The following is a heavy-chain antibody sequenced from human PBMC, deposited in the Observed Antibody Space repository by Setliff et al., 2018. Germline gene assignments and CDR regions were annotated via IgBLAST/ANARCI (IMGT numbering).Heavy chain of an antibody. V-gene: IGHV3-74*01. Sequence: GGSLRLSCAASEFTLSTYWMYWVRQAPGKGLEWVSRINGDATIAHYADSVKGRFTISRDNARNALYLQMVSLRGEDTGVYFCAALDWGENFYNVDVWGKGTTVTVSS. CDR2: INGDATIA. CDR1: EFTLSTYW. D-gene: IGHD7-27*01. CDR3: AALDWGENFYNVDV. J-gene: IGHJ6*03.